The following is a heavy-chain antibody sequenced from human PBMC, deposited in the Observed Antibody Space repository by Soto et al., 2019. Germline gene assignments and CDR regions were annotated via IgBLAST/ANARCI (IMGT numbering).Heavy chain of an antibody. D-gene: IGHD5-18*01. CDR3: ARERYCYGEDEDPPFHP. CDR1: GFTFSSYS. CDR2: VSSSSSYI. J-gene: IGHJ5*02. V-gene: IGHV3-21*01. Sequence: PGGSLILSCAASGFTFSSYSMNWVRQAPGKGLEWVSSVSSSSSYIYYADSVKGRFTISRDNAKNSLYLQMNSLRAEDTAVYYCARERYCYGEDEDPPFHPWGPGTLVTVSS.